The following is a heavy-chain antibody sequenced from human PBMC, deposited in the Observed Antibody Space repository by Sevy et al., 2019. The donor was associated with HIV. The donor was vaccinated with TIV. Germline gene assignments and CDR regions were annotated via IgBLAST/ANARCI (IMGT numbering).Heavy chain of an antibody. CDR3: ARDGYGVAVAEAVFDY. Sequence: ASVKVSCKASGYTFTSYYMHWVRQAPGQGLEWMGIINPSGGSTSYAQKFQGRVTMTRDTSTSTVYMELSSLRSEDTAVYYCARDGYGVAVAEAVFDYWGQGTLVTVSS. CDR1: GYTFTSYY. V-gene: IGHV1-46*03. D-gene: IGHD6-19*01. CDR2: INPSGGST. J-gene: IGHJ4*02.